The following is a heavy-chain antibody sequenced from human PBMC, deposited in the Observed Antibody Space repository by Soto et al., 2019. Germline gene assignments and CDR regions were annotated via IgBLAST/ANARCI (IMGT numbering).Heavy chain of an antibody. CDR3: AKDGGMTTVTTTDY. CDR2: ISGSGGST. Sequence: GGSLRLSCAASGFTFSSYAMSWVRQAPGKGLEWVSAISGSGGSTYYADSVKGRFTISRDNSKNTLYLQMNSLRAEDTAVYYCAKDGGMTTVTTTDYWGQGTLVTVSS. J-gene: IGHJ4*02. CDR1: GFTFSSYA. V-gene: IGHV3-23*01. D-gene: IGHD4-17*01.